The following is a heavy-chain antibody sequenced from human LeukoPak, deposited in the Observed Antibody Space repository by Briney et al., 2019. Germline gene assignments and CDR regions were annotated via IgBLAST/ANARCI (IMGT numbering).Heavy chain of an antibody. V-gene: IGHV1-18*01. CDR3: ARDLREAVAGHLGY. J-gene: IGHJ4*02. Sequence: ASVKVSCKASGYTFTSYGISWVRQAPGQGLEWMGWISAYNGNTNYAQKLQGRVTMTTDTSTSTAYMELRSLRSDDTAVYYCARDLREAVAGHLGYWGQGTLVTVSS. D-gene: IGHD6-19*01. CDR1: GYTFTSYG. CDR2: ISAYNGNT.